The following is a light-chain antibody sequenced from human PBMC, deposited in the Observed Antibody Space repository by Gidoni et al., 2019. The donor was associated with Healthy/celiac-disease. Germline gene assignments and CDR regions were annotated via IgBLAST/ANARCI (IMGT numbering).Light chain of an antibody. V-gene: IGKV1-5*01. CDR3: QQYNSYSPWT. CDR1: QSISSW. CDR2: DAS. J-gene: IGKJ1*01. Sequence: DIQMTQSPSTLSASVGDRVTITCRASQSISSWLAWYHPKPGKAPKLLIYDASSLESGVPSRFSGSGSGTEFTLTISSLQPDDFATYYCQQYNSYSPWTCGQGTKVEIK.